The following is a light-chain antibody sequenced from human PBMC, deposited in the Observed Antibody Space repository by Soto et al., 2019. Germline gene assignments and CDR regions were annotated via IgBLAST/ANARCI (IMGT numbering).Light chain of an antibody. CDR1: SSNIGGNS. V-gene: IGLV1-51*01. CDR3: GSWDSSLSAYV. J-gene: IGLJ1*01. Sequence: QSLLTHPPSSSSAPGQKVTISCSVSSSNIGGNSVSWYQQLPGTAPKLLIYDDNKRPSGIPDRFSGSKSGTSATLGITGFQTGDEADYYCGSWDSSLSAYVFGTGTKVTV. CDR2: DDN.